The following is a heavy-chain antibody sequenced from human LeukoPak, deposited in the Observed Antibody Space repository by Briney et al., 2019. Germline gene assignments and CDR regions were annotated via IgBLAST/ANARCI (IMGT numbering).Heavy chain of an antibody. CDR3: ARGRGSSSYYYYYMDV. Sequence: PGGSLRLSCAASGFTFSSYSMNWVRQAPGKGLEWVSYISSSSSTIYYADSVKGRFTISRDNAKNSLYLQMNSLRAEDTAVYYCARGRGSSSYYYYYMDVWGRGTTVTVSS. CDR2: ISSSSSTI. V-gene: IGHV3-48*01. D-gene: IGHD6-13*01. J-gene: IGHJ6*03. CDR1: GFTFSSYS.